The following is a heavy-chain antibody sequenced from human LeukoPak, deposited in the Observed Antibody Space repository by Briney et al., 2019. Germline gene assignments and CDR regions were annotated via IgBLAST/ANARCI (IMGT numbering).Heavy chain of an antibody. CDR3: ARRPTGDPKFDY. V-gene: IGHV4-59*08. D-gene: IGHD7-27*01. Sequence: SETLSLTCTVSGGSISSYYWSWIRLPPGKGLEWIGYLSKSGNTNYSPSLKSRVTIFGDTSKNRFSLKLSTVTAADTAVYYCARRPTGDPKFDYWGQGTLVTVSS. J-gene: IGHJ4*02. CDR2: LSKSGNT. CDR1: GGSISSYY.